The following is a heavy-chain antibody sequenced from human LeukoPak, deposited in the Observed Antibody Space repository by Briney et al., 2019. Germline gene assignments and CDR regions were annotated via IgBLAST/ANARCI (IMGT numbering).Heavy chain of an antibody. V-gene: IGHV3-23*01. CDR3: AKDIVVVPAAIGDAFDI. J-gene: IGHJ3*02. CDR2: ISGSGGST. D-gene: IGHD2-2*01. Sequence: GGSLRLSCAASGFTFSSYGMDWVRQAPGKGLEWVSAISGSGGSTYYADSVKGRFTISRDNSKNTLYLQMNSLRAEDTAVYYCAKDIVVVPAAIGDAFDIWGQGTMVTVSS. CDR1: GFTFSSYG.